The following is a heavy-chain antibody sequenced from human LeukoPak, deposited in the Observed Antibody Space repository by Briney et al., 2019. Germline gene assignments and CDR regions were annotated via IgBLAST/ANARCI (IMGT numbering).Heavy chain of an antibody. Sequence: GGSLRLSCAASGFTFSSYDMHRVRQATGKGLEWVSAIGTAGDTYYPGSVKGRFTISRENAKNSLYLQMNSLRAGDTAVYYCARGSGYCSSTSCPERGYYYGMDVWGQGTTVTVSS. CDR1: GFTFSSYD. D-gene: IGHD2-2*01. J-gene: IGHJ6*02. V-gene: IGHV3-13*04. CDR3: ARGSGYCSSTSCPERGYYYGMDV. CDR2: IGTAGDT.